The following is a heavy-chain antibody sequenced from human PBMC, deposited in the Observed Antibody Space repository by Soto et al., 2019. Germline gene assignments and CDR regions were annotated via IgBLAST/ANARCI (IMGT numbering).Heavy chain of an antibody. D-gene: IGHD2-21*01. V-gene: IGHV4-30-2*01. CDR3: ARGRYCGGDCYSYGMDV. CDR2: IFHSGST. Sequence: TLSHPCTVSAGSISSGGYSWSWIRQPPGKGLEWIGYIFHSGSTYYNPSLKSRVTISVDRSKNQFSLKLTSVTAADTAVYYCARGRYCGGDCYSYGMDVLGQGTTVTVSS. CDR1: AGSISSGGYS. J-gene: IGHJ6*02.